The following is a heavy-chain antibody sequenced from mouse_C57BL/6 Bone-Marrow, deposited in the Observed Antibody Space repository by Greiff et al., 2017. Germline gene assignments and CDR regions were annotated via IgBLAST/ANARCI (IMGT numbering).Heavy chain of an antibody. Sequence: QVQLQQPGAELVRPGSSVKLSCKASGYTFTSYWMHWVKQRPIQGLEWIGNIDPSDSDTHYNQKFKDKATLTVDKSSSTAYMQLSSLTSEDSAVYYCARGEWFPAMDYWGQGTSVTVSS. D-gene: IGHD2-2*01. CDR3: ARGEWFPAMDY. V-gene: IGHV1-52*01. CDR2: IDPSDSDT. CDR1: GYTFTSYW. J-gene: IGHJ4*01.